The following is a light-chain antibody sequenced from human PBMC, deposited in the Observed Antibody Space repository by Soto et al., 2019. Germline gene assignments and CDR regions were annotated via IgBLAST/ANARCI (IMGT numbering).Light chain of an antibody. Sequence: DIQMTQSPSTLSASVGDRVTITCRASQSINRCLAWYQQKPGKAPKLLIYKASTLQSGVPSRFSVGGIWTEFTPSISSSHPDDFAQDYGQHYNNCPYIFGQG. CDR1: QSINRC. CDR3: QHYNNCPYI. V-gene: IGKV1-5*03. J-gene: IGKJ2*01. CDR2: KAS.